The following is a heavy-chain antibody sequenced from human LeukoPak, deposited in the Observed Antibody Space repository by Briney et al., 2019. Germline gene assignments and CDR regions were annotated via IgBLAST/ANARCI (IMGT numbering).Heavy chain of an antibody. D-gene: IGHD5-18*01. CDR3: ARSPLQKSYSRGYSYGPLDY. CDR1: GFTFSSYW. Sequence: GGSLRLSCAASGFTFSSYWMSWVRQAPGKGLEWVANIKQDGSEKYYVDSVKGRFTISRDNAKNSLYLQMNSLRAEDTAVYYCARSPLQKSYSRGYSYGPLDYWGQGTLVTVSS. J-gene: IGHJ4*02. CDR2: IKQDGSEK. V-gene: IGHV3-7*01.